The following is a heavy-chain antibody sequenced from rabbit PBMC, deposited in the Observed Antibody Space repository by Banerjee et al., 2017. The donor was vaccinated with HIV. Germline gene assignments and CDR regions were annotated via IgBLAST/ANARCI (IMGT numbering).Heavy chain of an antibody. V-gene: IGHV1S7*01. Sequence: QLVESGGGLVRPEGSLKLSCKASGFTLSSYYMNWVRQAPGKGLDWIDYIDPVFGITSYANWVRGRFSISRENAQNTVFLQMTSLTAADTATYFCARDLTDVIGWNFGWWGPGTLVTVS. CDR3: ARDLTDVIGWNFGW. D-gene: IGHD4-1*01. J-gene: IGHJ6*01. CDR2: IDPVFGIT. CDR1: GFTLSSYY.